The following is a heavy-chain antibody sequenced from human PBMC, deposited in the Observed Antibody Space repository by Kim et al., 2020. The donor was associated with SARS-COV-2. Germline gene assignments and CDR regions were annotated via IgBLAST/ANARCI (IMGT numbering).Heavy chain of an antibody. D-gene: IGHD5-12*01. J-gene: IGHJ4*02. Sequence: GGSLRLSCAASGFTFGDYAMHWVRQAPGKGLEWVSGISWNSGSIGYADSVKGRFTISRDNAKNSLYLQMNSLRAEDTAVYYCAKVEGALEMATIRSYFDYWGQGTLVTVSS. CDR1: GFTFGDYA. V-gene: IGHV3-9*01. CDR3: AKVEGALEMATIRSYFDY. CDR2: ISWNSGSI.